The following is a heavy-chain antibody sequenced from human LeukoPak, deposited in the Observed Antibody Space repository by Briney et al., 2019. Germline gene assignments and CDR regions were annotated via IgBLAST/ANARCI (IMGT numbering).Heavy chain of an antibody. J-gene: IGHJ4*02. V-gene: IGHV4-59*11. CDR1: GGSISGHY. D-gene: IGHD3-10*01. CDR2: IYYTGDT. CDR3: VGVVTGSVDY. Sequence: SETLSLTCTVSGGSISGHYWGWIRQPPGKGLEWIGYIYYTGDTNYIPSFESRVTISVDTSKNQFSLKLGSVTAADTAIYYCVGVVTGSVDYWGQGTLVTVSS.